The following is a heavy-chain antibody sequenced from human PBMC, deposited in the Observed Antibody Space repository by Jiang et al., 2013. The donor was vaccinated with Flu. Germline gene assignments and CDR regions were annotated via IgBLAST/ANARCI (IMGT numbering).Heavy chain of an antibody. D-gene: IGHD3-10*01. CDR1: GDSVSSNSAA. J-gene: IGHJ6*02. CDR3: ARESRYYYGSGSLPYYYYGMDV. CDR2: TYYRSKWYN. V-gene: IGHV6-1*01. Sequence: QTLSLTCAISGDSVSSNSAAWNWIRQSPSRGLEWLGRTYYRSKWYNDYAVSVKSRITINPDTSKNQFSLQLNSVTPEDTAVYYCARESRYYYGSGSLPYYYYGMDVWGQGTTVTVSS.